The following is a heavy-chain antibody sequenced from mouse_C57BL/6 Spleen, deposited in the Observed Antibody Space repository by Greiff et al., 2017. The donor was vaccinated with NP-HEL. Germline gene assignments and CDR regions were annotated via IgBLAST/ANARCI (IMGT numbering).Heavy chain of an antibody. J-gene: IGHJ2*01. Sequence: VQLKESGGGLVQPGGSLSLSCAASGFTFTDYYMSWVRQPPGKALEWLGFIRNKANGYTTEYSASVKGRFTISRDNSQSILYLQMNALRAEDSATYYCARYYTDGSSFDYWGQGTTLTVSS. CDR3: ARYYTDGSSFDY. V-gene: IGHV7-3*01. CDR1: GFTFTDYY. CDR2: IRNKANGYTT. D-gene: IGHD1-1*01.